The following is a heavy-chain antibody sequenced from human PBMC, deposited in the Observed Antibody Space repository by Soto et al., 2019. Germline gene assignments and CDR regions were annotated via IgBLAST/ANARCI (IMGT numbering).Heavy chain of an antibody. CDR2: MNPNSGNT. CDR1: GYTFTSYD. CDR3: ARDYIAEEYYYGMDV. Sequence: ASVKVSCKASGYTFTSYDINWVRQATGQGLEWMGWMNPNSGNTGYAQKFQGRVTMTRNTSISTAYMELSSLRSEDTAVYYCARDYIAEEYYYGMDVCGQRTTVTVSS. V-gene: IGHV1-8*01. J-gene: IGHJ6*02. D-gene: IGHD6-13*01.